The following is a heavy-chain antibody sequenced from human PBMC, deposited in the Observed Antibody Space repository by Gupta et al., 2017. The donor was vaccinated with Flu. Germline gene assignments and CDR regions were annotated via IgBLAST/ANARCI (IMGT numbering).Heavy chain of an antibody. CDR2: IRSKADDYAT. CDR1: GFMFSGYD. D-gene: IGHD6-25*01. J-gene: IGHJ4*02. Sequence: EVQLVESGGGLVQPGGSLKLSCAASGFMFSGYDMHWVRQASGKGLEWVGRIRSKADDYATALAAPVKGRFTISRDDSNNTAYLHMNSLKTEDTAVYYCTRLERQGKNYWGQGTLVTVSS. CDR3: TRLERQGKNY. V-gene: IGHV3-73*02.